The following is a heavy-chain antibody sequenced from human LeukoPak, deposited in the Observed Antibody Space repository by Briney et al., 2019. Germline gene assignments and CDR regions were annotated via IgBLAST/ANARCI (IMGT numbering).Heavy chain of an antibody. CDR2: INHSGST. Sequence: SETLSLTCAVYGGSFSGYYWSWIRQPPGKGLEWIGEINHSGSTNYNPSLKSRVTISVDPSKNQFSLKLSSVTAADTAVYYCARGQVLARGCYTRWGQGTLVTVSS. CDR3: ARGQVLARGCYTR. V-gene: IGHV4-34*01. CDR1: GGSFSGYY. J-gene: IGHJ4*02. D-gene: IGHD2-2*02.